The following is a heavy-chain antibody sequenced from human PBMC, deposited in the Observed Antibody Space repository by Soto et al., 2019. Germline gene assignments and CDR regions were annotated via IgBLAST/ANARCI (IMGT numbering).Heavy chain of an antibody. CDR3: ARDLLDILTGYTDPHDY. CDR2: ISGYNGDT. Sequence: ASVKVSCKASGYIFTNYAISWVRQAPGQGPEWMGWISGYNGDTNTHYSQKFQGRVTMTTDTSTSTAYMELRSLRSDDTAVYYCARDLLDILTGYTDPHDYWGQGTLVTVSS. CDR1: GYIFTNYA. V-gene: IGHV1-18*01. D-gene: IGHD3-9*01. J-gene: IGHJ4*02.